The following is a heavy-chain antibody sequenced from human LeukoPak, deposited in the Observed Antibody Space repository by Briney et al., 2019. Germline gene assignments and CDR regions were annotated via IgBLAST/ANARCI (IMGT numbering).Heavy chain of an antibody. V-gene: IGHV4-39*07. CDR1: GGSISSSSYY. D-gene: IGHD2-2*02. CDR2: IYYSGST. Sequence: SETLSLTCTVSGGSISSSSYYWGWIRQPPGKGLEWIGSIYYSGSTYYNPSLKSRVTISVDTSKNQFSLKLSSVTAADTAVYYCARDPGYCSSTSCSTGYWGQGTLVTVSS. J-gene: IGHJ4*02. CDR3: ARDPGYCSSTSCSTGY.